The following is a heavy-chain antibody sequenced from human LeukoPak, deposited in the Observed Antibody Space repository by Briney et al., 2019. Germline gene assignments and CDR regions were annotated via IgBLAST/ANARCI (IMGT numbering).Heavy chain of an antibody. CDR2: INPNSGGT. CDR1: EYTFTGYY. V-gene: IGHV1-2*06. J-gene: IGHJ4*02. Sequence: GASVKVSCKASEYTFTGYYMHWVRQAPGQGLEWMRRINPNSGGTNYAQKFQDRVTVTRDTSISTAYMELNSLRSEDTAVYYCARTAPYAGSWNAKANSYYFDYWGQGSLVTVSS. CDR3: ARTAPYAGSWNAKANSYYFDY. D-gene: IGHD1-1*01.